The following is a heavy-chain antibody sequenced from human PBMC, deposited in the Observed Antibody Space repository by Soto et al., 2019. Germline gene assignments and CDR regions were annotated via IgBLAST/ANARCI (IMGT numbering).Heavy chain of an antibody. D-gene: IGHD4-17*01. CDR3: ARLPFNGMTTVTYFDY. CDR1: GGSISSSIYY. Sequence: SETLSLTCTVSGGSISSSIYYWGWIRQPPGKGLEWIGSIYYSGSTYYNPSLKSRVTISVDTSKNQFSLKLSSVTAADTAVYYCARLPFNGMTTVTYFDYWGQGTLVTVSS. V-gene: IGHV4-39*01. CDR2: IYYSGST. J-gene: IGHJ4*02.